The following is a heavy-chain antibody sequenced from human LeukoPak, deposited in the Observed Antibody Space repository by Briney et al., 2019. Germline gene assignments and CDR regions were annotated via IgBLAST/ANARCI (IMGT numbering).Heavy chain of an antibody. D-gene: IGHD6-13*01. CDR1: GFTFDDYA. Sequence: TGGSLRLSCAASGFTFDDYAMHWVRQAPGKGLEWVSLISWDGGSTYYAGSVKGRFTISRDNSKNSLYLQMNSLRAEDTALYYCAKDRIVRGGGYGSSWYTDWGQGTLVTVSS. CDR3: AKDRIVRGGGYGSSWYTD. J-gene: IGHJ4*02. CDR2: ISWDGGST. V-gene: IGHV3-43D*03.